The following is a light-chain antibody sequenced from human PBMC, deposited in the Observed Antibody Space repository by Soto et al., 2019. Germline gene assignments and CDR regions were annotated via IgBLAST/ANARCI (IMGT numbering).Light chain of an antibody. J-gene: IGKJ4*01. CDR2: GIS. CDR3: IQTLQTPLT. CDR1: QTLLDSEDGNTY. Sequence: DIVMTQTPLSLPVTPGEPAPISCRSSQTLLDSEDGNTYLDWYLQKPGQSPQLLIYGISSRASGVPDRFSGSGSGTDFTLKISRVEAEDFGVYYCIQTLQTPLTFGGGTKVDIK. V-gene: IGKV2-40*01.